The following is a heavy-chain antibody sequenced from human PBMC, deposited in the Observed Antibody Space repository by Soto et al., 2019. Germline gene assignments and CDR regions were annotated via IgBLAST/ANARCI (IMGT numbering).Heavy chain of an antibody. J-gene: IGHJ6*02. Sequence: GSLRLSCAASGFTFSSYDMHWVRQATGKGLEWVSAIGTAGDTYYPGSVKGRFTISRENAKNSLYLQMNSLRAGDTAVYYCARDRRIAAAGTDYYYGMDVWGQGTTVTVS. CDR2: IGTAGDT. V-gene: IGHV3-13*01. CDR3: ARDRRIAAAGTDYYYGMDV. CDR1: GFTFSSYD. D-gene: IGHD6-13*01.